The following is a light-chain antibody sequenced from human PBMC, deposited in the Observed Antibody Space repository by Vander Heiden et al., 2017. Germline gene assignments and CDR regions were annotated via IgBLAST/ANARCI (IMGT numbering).Light chain of an antibody. CDR1: SSNIGTNY. Sequence: VLTRPPPASGRPGPPVTLTCSGSSSNIGTNYVYWYQQLQGTAHKPLIYKNNQRPSGVPDRVSGSKSGTSASLAIGGLRAEDDADYYCAAWDDSLSGPYVVFGGGTKLTVL. J-gene: IGLJ2*01. CDR2: KNN. CDR3: AAWDDSLSGPYVV. V-gene: IGLV1-47*01.